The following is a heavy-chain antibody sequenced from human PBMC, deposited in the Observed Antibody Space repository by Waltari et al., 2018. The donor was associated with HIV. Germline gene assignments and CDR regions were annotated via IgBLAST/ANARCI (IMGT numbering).Heavy chain of an antibody. J-gene: IGHJ4*02. CDR3: ARTFCSSTRCYRGDFDF. Sequence: QVQLVQSGAEVRKPGASVKVSCKASEYTFTSYEINWVRQAIGQGPEWMGWIHPHSGKTGLAEKFQGRGTMSRDTSMNTAYMELSSLTSEDTAVYYCARTFCSSTRCYRGDFDFWGQGTLVTVSS. CDR1: EYTFTSYE. V-gene: IGHV1-8*01. D-gene: IGHD2-2*02. CDR2: IHPHSGKT.